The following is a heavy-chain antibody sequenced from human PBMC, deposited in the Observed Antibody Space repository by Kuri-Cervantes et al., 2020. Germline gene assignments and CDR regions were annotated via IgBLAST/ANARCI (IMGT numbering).Heavy chain of an antibody. CDR1: GFTSSSYW. J-gene: IGHJ4*02. D-gene: IGHD6-19*01. Sequence: GGSLRLSCAASGFTSSSYWMHWVRQAPGKGLVWVSRIDTDGSTTTYADSVKGRFTISRDNAKNTLYLQMSSLRVEGTAVYYCIRDLAGAYGYWGQGVVVTRLL. CDR3: IRDLAGAYGY. CDR2: IDTDGSTT. V-gene: IGHV3-74*01.